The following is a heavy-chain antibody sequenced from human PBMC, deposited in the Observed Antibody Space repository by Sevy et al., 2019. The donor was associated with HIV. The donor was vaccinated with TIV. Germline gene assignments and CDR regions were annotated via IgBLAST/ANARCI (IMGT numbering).Heavy chain of an antibody. CDR3: AFGAFPYYYDSSGYYEFEY. J-gene: IGHJ4*02. Sequence: GGSLRLSCAASGFTFSSYAMSWVRQAPGKGLEWVSAISGSGGSTYYADSVKGRFTISRDNSKNTLYLQMNSLRAEDTAVYYCAFGAFPYYYDSSGYYEFEYWGQGTLVTVSS. CDR1: GFTFSSYA. V-gene: IGHV3-23*01. CDR2: ISGSGGST. D-gene: IGHD3-22*01.